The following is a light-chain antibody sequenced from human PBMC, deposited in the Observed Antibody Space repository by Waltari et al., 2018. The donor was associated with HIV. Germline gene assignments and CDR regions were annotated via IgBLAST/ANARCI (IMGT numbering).Light chain of an antibody. CDR3: QQYNSWPRT. J-gene: IGKJ1*01. CDR2: GAS. CDR1: QSISSN. Sequence: EIVMTQSPATVSVSPGEGAALSCRASQSISSNLAWYQQKLGQAPRLLIHGASIRATGIPARFTGSGSGTEFTLTISSLESEDFADYYCQQYNSWPRTFGQGTKLEI. V-gene: IGKV3-15*01.